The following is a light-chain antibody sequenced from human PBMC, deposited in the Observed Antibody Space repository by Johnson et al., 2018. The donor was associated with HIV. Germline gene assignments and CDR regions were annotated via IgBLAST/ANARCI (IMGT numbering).Light chain of an antibody. CDR1: SSNIGNNY. CDR2: DNN. J-gene: IGLJ1*01. Sequence: QLVLTQPPSVSAAPGQKVTISCSGSSSNIGNNYVSWYQQLPGRAPKLLIYDNNKRPSGIPDRFSGSKSDTSATLGITGLQTGDEADYFCGTWDNSLSAYVFATGTKVTVL. CDR3: GTWDNSLSAYV. V-gene: IGLV1-51*01.